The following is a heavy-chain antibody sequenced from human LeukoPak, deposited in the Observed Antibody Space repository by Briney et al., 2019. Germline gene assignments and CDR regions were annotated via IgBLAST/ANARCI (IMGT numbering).Heavy chain of an antibody. J-gene: IGHJ4*02. V-gene: IGHV3-7*03. CDR2: INQDGSDK. CDR3: ARQDYYFEY. CDR1: GFTFSSYW. Sequence: GGSLRLSCSASGFTFSSYWMSWVRQAPGKGLEWVANINQDGSDKYYVDSVKGRFTISRDNAKNSLYLQMDSLRAEDTAVYYCARQDYYFEYWGQGTLVTVSS.